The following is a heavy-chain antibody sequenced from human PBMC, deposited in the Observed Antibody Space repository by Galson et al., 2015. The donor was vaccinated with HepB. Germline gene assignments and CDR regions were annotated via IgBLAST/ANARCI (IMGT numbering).Heavy chain of an antibody. CDR1: GYSFSNYG. V-gene: IGHV1-18*01. J-gene: IGHJ6*02. D-gene: IGHD3-10*01. CDR3: ARDSRLELRLNNYFSYGMDV. Sequence: SVKVSCKAFGYSFSNYGLSWIRQAPGPGLEWMGWFSGYDGSTNYAQKFQGRVTMTADASTGTAYLELRSLRSDDTAVYYCARDSRLELRLNNYFSYGMDVWGQGSAVTVSS. CDR2: FSGYDGST.